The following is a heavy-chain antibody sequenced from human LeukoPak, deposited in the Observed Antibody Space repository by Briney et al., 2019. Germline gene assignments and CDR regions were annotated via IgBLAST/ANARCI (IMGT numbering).Heavy chain of an antibody. Sequence: EASVKVSCKASGYTFISYDINWVRQATGQGLEWMGWMNPNSGNTGYAQKFQGRVTMTRNTSISTAYMELSSLRSDDTAVYYCARGIAARPGLFDYWGQGTLVTVSS. V-gene: IGHV1-8*01. D-gene: IGHD6-6*01. CDR2: MNPNSGNT. CDR1: GYTFISYD. CDR3: ARGIAARPGLFDY. J-gene: IGHJ4*02.